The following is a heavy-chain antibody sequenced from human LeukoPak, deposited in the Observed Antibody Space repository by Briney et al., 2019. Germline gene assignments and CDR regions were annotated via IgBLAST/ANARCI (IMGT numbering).Heavy chain of an antibody. CDR3: ARDYVYDTELGVFDY. J-gene: IGHJ4*02. CDR2: ITTSSSYM. CDR1: GFTFSAYN. D-gene: IGHD3-22*01. V-gene: IGHV3-21*01. Sequence: PGGSLRLSCAASGFTFSAYNMSWVRRTPGKGLEWVSSITTSSSYMFYADSVRGRFTISRDNAKNSLYLQMNSLRAEDTAVYYCARDYVYDTELGVFDYWGQGTLVTVSS.